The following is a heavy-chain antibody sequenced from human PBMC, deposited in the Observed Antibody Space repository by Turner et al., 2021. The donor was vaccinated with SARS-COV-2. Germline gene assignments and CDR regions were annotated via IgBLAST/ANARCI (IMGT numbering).Heavy chain of an antibody. CDR1: GGSISSSSYY. V-gene: IGHV4-39*01. CDR2: VYYRGNT. CDR3: ARVKSTVTTYYYYYMDV. Sequence: QLQLQESGPGLVKPSETLSLTCSVSGGSISSSSYYWGWIRQPPGKGPEWIGSVYYRGNTYYNPSLGSRVTISVDTSNNQFSLKLNSVTAADTAVYYCARVKSTVTTYYYYYMDVWGKGTTVTVSS. J-gene: IGHJ6*03. D-gene: IGHD4-4*01.